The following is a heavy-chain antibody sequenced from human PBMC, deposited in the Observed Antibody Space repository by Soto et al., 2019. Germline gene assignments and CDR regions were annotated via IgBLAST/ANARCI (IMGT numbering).Heavy chain of an antibody. CDR3: VKDWGREYLDY. Sequence: QVQLVESGGGVVQPGRSLRLSCAASGFSFRNYGMHWVRQAPGKGLEWVAVIWYDGSNTYYADSVKGRFTISRDNSKITLYLQMNTLRAEDTAVYYCVKDWGREYLDYWGQGTLVTVSS. V-gene: IGHV3-33*06. CDR1: GFSFRNYG. CDR2: IWYDGSNT. D-gene: IGHD7-27*01. J-gene: IGHJ4*02.